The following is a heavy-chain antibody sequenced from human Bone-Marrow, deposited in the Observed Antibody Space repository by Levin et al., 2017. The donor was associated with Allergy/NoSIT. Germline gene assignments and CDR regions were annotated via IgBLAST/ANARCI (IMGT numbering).Heavy chain of an antibody. V-gene: IGHV3-11*01. J-gene: IGHJ6*02. CDR1: GFTFSDFY. CDR3: ARAEVAGPYYYYGMDV. Sequence: GGSLRLSCAASGFTFSDFYMSWIRQAPGKGLEWVSYISTSSGSIIYYADSVKGRFTISRDDAQNSLHLQMNSLRAEDTAVYYCARAEVAGPYYYYGMDVWGQGTTVTVSS. D-gene: IGHD6-19*01. CDR2: ISTSSGSII.